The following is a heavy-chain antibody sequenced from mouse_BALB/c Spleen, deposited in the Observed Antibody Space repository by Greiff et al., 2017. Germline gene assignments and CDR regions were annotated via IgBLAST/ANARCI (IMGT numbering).Heavy chain of an antibody. CDR2: ISSGGST. J-gene: IGHJ1*01. D-gene: IGHD2-3*01. CDR3: ARADGYNWYFDV. V-gene: IGHV5-6-5*01. Sequence: EVKLVESGGGLVKPGGSLKLSCAASGFTFSSYAMSWVRQTPEKRLEWVASISSGGSTYYPDSVKGRFTISRDNARNILYLQMSSLRSEDTAMYYCARADGYNWYFDVWGAGTTVTVSS. CDR1: GFTFSSYA.